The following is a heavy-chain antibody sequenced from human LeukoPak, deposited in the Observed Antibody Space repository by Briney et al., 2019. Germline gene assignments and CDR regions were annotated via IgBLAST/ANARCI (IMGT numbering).Heavy chain of an antibody. J-gene: IGHJ4*02. CDR3: ARDRSGYLPYFH. D-gene: IGHD3-22*01. Sequence: PSETLSLTCAVYGGSFRGYYCSWIRQPPGKGLEWIGEINHSGSTNYNPSLKSRVTISVDTSKNQFSLSLSSVTAADTAVYYCARDRSGYLPYFHWGQGTLVTVSS. CDR2: INHSGST. V-gene: IGHV4-34*01. CDR1: GGSFRGYY.